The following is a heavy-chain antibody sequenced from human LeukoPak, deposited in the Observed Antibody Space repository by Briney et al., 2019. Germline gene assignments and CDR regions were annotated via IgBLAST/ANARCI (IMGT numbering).Heavy chain of an antibody. V-gene: IGHV3-7*01. D-gene: IGHD4-23*01. Sequence: PGGSLRLSCVASGFTLSSYWMTCVRQAPGKGLESVANIKQDGSEKYYVDSVKGRFTISRDNANKSLYLQMNSLRAEDTAVYYCARAVRGGNFGQWGQGILVTVSS. CDR2: IKQDGSEK. CDR3: ARAVRGGNFGQ. J-gene: IGHJ4*02. CDR1: GFTLSSYW.